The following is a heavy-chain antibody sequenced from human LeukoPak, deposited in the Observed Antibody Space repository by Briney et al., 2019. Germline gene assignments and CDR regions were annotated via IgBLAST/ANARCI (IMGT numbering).Heavy chain of an antibody. V-gene: IGHV1-18*01. J-gene: IGHJ4*02. CDR1: GYTFTSYG. CDR2: ISAYNGNT. CDR3: ARLYYYDSSGYYPLGY. Sequence: GASVKVSCKASGYTFTSYGISWLRQAPGQGLEWMGWISAYNGNTNYAQKLQGRVTMTTDTSTSTAYMELRSLRSDDTAVYYCARLYYYDSSGYYPLGYWGQGTLVTVSS. D-gene: IGHD3-22*01.